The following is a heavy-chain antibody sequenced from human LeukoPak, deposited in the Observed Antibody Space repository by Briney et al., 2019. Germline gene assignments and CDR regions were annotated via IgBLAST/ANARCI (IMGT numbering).Heavy chain of an antibody. D-gene: IGHD6-13*01. V-gene: IGHV4-59*01. J-gene: IGHJ6*03. CDR1: GGSISSYY. CDR3: ARVADSSSWYVGGYYYYYYMDV. Sequence: PSETLSLTCTVSGGSISSYYWSWIRQPPGKGLEWIGYIYYSGSTNYNPSLKSRVTISVDTSKNQFSLKLSSVTAADTAVYYCARVADSSSWYVGGYYYYYYMDVWGKGTTVTISS. CDR2: IYYSGST.